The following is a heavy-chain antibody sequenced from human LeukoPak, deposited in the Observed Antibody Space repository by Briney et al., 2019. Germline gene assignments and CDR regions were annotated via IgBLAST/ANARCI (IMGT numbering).Heavy chain of an antibody. CDR1: GGSLSCYY. J-gene: IGHJ4*02. CDR3: ARDGVRVTYTSGWYYFDY. Sequence: SETLSLTFSVSGGSLSCYYWSWIRQPPGKGLEWVGYIYYSGSTNSNPALKSRVTISVDTSKNQFSPKLSSVTAADTGVYFCARDGVRVTYTSGWYYFDYWGQGTLVTVSS. V-gene: IGHV4-59*01. D-gene: IGHD6-19*01. CDR2: IYYSGST.